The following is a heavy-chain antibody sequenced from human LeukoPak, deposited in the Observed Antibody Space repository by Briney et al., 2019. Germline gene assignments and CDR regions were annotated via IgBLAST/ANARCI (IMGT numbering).Heavy chain of an antibody. Sequence: PGGSLRLSCAASGFTFSRYSLNWVRQAPGKGLEWVSSITTSSSYIYYADSVKGRFTISRDNVKNSLYLQMNSLRAEDTAVYYCAELGISMIGGVWGKGTTVTISS. D-gene: IGHD3-10*02. CDR2: ITTSSSYI. V-gene: IGHV3-21*01. J-gene: IGHJ6*04. CDR1: GFTFSRYS. CDR3: AELGISMIGGV.